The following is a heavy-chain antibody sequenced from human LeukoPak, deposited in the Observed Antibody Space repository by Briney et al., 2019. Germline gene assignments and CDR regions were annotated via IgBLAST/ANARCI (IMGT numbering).Heavy chain of an antibody. CDR3: ATYYDFWNGFDY. CDR2: MNPNSGNT. CDR1: GYTFTSYD. V-gene: IGHV1-8*03. Sequence: ASVKVSCKASGYTFTSYDINWVRQATGQGLEWMGWMNPNSGNTGYAQKFQGRVTITRNTSISTAYMELSSLRSEDTAVYYCATYYDFWNGFDYWGQGTLVTVSS. D-gene: IGHD3-3*01. J-gene: IGHJ4*02.